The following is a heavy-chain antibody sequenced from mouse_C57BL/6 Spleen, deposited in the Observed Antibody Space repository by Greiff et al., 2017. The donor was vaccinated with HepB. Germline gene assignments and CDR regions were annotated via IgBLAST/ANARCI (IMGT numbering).Heavy chain of an antibody. CDR1: GYSFTGYY. CDR2: INPSTGGT. CDR3: ARGLLPYYAMDY. V-gene: IGHV1-42*01. J-gene: IGHJ4*01. Sequence: EVQLQQPGPELVKPGASVKISCKASGYSFTGYYMNWVKQSPEKSLEWIGEINPSTGGTTYNQKFKAKATLTVDKSSSTAYMQLKSLTSEDSAVYYCARGLLPYYAMDYWGQGTSVTVSS. D-gene: IGHD2-3*01.